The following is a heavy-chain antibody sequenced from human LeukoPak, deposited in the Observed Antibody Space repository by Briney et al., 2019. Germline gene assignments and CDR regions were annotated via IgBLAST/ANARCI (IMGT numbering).Heavy chain of an antibody. Sequence: GGSVRLSCAASGFTFRSYAMTWVRQAPGKGLQWVSTISCSTGHTYYADSVKGRFTISRDNSKNTLFLQMNSLRDEDTAMYYCAKVSPISPSGYLDYWGQGTPVTVSS. V-gene: IGHV3-23*01. CDR3: AKVSPISPSGYLDY. J-gene: IGHJ4*02. CDR1: GFTFRSYA. D-gene: IGHD3-3*01. CDR2: ISCSTGHT.